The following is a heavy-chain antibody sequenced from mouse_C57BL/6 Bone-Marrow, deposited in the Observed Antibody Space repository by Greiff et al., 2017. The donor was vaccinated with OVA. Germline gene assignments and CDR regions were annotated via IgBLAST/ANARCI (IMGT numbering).Heavy chain of an antibody. CDR1: GFNIKDDY. CDR3: TTDGSAY. Sequence: DVQLQESGAELVRPGASVKLSCTASGFNIKDDYMHWVKQRPEQGLEWIGWIDPENGDTEYASKFQGKATITADTSSNTAYLQLSSLTSEDTAVYYYTTDGSAYWGQGTTLTVSS. J-gene: IGHJ2*01. V-gene: IGHV14-4*01. D-gene: IGHD1-1*01. CDR2: IDPENGDT.